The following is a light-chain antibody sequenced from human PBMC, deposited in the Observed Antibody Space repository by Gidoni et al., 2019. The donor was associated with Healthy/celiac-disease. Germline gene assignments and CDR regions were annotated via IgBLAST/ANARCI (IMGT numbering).Light chain of an antibody. Sequence: DIQMTQSPSSLSASVGVRVTITCRASQMITSYLNWYQQKPGRAPKLLNYSTSSLQSGVPSRFSGSGSGTDFTLSISRLQPEYFATYYCQQSYSTPLTFGGGTKVEIK. J-gene: IGKJ4*01. CDR1: QMITSY. CDR2: STS. CDR3: QQSYSTPLT. V-gene: IGKV1-39*01.